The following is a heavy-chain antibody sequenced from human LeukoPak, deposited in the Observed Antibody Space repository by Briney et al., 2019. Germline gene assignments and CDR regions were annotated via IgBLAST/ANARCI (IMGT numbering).Heavy chain of an antibody. V-gene: IGHV3-30*19. J-gene: IGHJ4*02. CDR1: GFTFSSYG. CDR3: TRDAVAYSSVYGAGKYFDD. D-gene: IGHD5/OR15-5a*01. CDR2: ISYNGRNE. Sequence: GGSLRLSCAASGFTFSSYGMHWVRQAPGKGLEWLTFISYNGRNEFYADSVKGRFTVSRDNSKSALYVQMNSLRPEDTAVYYCTRDAVAYSSVYGAGKYFDDWGQGTLVTVSS.